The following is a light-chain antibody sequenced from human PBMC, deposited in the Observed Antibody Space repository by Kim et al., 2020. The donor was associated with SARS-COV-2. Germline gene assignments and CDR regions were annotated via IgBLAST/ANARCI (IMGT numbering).Light chain of an antibody. J-gene: IGKJ1*01. Sequence: EVVLTQSPGTLSLSPGERATVSCRASRSVNSGYLAWYQQKPGQSPRLLIFGASSRATGIPDRFSGSGSETDFTLTISRLEPEDFGVYFCHQYGRSPRTFGRGTKVDIK. CDR2: GAS. CDR1: RSVNSGY. V-gene: IGKV3-20*01. CDR3: HQYGRSPRT.